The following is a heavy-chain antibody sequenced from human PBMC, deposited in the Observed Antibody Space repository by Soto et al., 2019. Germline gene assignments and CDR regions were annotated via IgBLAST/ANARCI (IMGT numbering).Heavy chain of an antibody. CDR3: ARAASCSAGDCYHFGY. J-gene: IGHJ4*02. CDR1: GFSFISYA. CDR2: IGTSYGST. V-gene: IGHV3-23*01. D-gene: IGHD2-15*01. Sequence: WGSLRLSCAASGFSFISYAIILFRHSPCKGLEWVSAIGTSYGSTYYAASVKGRFTISRDNSRNTLFLQMDSPRAEDTAMYFCARAASCSAGDCYHFGYWGQGALVTVSS.